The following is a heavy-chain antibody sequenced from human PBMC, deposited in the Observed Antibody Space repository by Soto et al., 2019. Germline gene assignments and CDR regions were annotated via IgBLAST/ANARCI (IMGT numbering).Heavy chain of an antibody. V-gene: IGHV6-1*01. CDR1: GHVVTSVSAT. CDR3: ARGGYYSGWH. CDR2: TYYRSQCYK. J-gene: IGHJ4*02. Sequence: QTVSRTLAISGHVVTSVSATCHWIRQSASRGLGWLGRTYYRSQCYKDYPVSGKGRTSINPATTTTQFPLQLNSVTPEDTAVYYGARGGYYSGWHWGQGGTVTASA. D-gene: IGHD6-19*01.